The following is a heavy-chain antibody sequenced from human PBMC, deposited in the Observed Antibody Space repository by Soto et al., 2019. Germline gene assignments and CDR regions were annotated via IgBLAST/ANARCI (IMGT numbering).Heavy chain of an antibody. CDR3: AILGGERGYCSGGSCPFDY. V-gene: IGHV1-2*04. Sequence: QVQLVQSGAEVKKPGASVKVSCKASGYTFTGYYMHWVRQAPGQGLEWMGWINPNSGGTNYAQKFQGWVTMTRDTSISTAYMELSRLRSDDTAVYYCAILGGERGYCSGGSCPFDYWAQGTLVTVSS. CDR1: GYTFTGYY. CDR2: INPNSGGT. D-gene: IGHD2-15*01. J-gene: IGHJ4*02.